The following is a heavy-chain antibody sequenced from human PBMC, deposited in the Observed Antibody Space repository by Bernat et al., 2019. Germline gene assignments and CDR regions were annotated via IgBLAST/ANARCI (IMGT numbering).Heavy chain of an antibody. CDR2: ITSSGYI. CDR1: GFTFSDYN. D-gene: IGHD3-10*01. J-gene: IGHJ4*02. Sequence: EVQLVESGGGLVKPGGCLRLSCAASGFTFSDYNMKWVRQAPGKGLEWISYITSSGYIYYADSVKGRFTISRDNAKSSLFLQMTSLRAEDTAVYYCARERSLVSRASDYWGQGTLVTVSS. CDR3: ARERSLVSRASDY. V-gene: IGHV3-21*01.